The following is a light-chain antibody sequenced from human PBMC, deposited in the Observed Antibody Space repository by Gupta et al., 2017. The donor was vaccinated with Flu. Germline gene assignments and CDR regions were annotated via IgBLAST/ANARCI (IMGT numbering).Light chain of an antibody. CDR3: QAWDSSTAEVV. J-gene: IGLJ2*01. CDR1: KVGEKF. Sequence: GDKVGEKFPSWYQQKPVQSPLLVIFENYRRPSGIPERFSGSTSGNTATLTISGTPAMDEADYYCQAWDSSTAEVVFGGGTKLTVL. V-gene: IGLV3-1*01. CDR2: ENY.